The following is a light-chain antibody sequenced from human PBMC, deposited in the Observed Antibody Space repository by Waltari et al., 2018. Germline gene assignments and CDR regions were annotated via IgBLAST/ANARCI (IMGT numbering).Light chain of an antibody. V-gene: IGLV4-60*03. CDR2: LEGSGSY. CDR1: SGHSTYL. CDR3: ETWDSNSWI. Sequence: QPVLTQSSSASASLGSSVTLTCTLSSGHSTYLIGWHQQQPGKAPRFLMKLEGSGSYNMGSGVPARFSGSSSGADRYLTISNLQSEDEADYYCETWDSNSWIFGGGTKLTVL. J-gene: IGLJ2*01.